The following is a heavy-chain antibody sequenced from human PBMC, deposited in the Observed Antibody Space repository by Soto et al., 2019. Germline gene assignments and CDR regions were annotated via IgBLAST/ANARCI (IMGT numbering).Heavy chain of an antibody. V-gene: IGHV1-69*13. CDR1: GGTFSSYA. Sequence: SVKVSCKASGGTFSSYAISWVRQAPGQGLEWMGGIIPIFGTANYAQKFQGRVTITADESTSTAYMELSSLRSEDTAVYYWARVGRADYGDMGVAFDIWGQGTMVTVSS. D-gene: IGHD4-17*01. J-gene: IGHJ3*02. CDR2: IIPIFGTA. CDR3: ARVGRADYGDMGVAFDI.